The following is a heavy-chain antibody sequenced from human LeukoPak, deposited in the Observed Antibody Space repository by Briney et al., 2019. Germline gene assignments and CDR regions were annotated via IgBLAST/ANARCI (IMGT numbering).Heavy chain of an antibody. D-gene: IGHD6-13*01. Sequence: PGGSLRLSCAASGFTFSSYAMSWVRQAPGKGPEWVSAISGSGGSTYYADSVKGRFTISRDNSKNTLYLQMNSLRAEDTAVYYCAKDRDRIAGLIYFDYWGQGTLVTVSS. CDR3: AKDRDRIAGLIYFDY. CDR1: GFTFSSYA. J-gene: IGHJ4*02. CDR2: ISGSGGST. V-gene: IGHV3-23*01.